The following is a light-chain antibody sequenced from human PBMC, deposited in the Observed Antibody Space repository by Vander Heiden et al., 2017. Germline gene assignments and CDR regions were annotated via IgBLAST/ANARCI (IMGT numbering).Light chain of an antibody. CDR3: QQYGSSPRT. CDR1: PSVSSSY. V-gene: IGKV3-20*01. Sequence: EIVFTQSPGTLSLSPGERATLSCRASPSVSSSYLAWYQQKPGQAPRLLIYGASSRATGIPDRFSGSGSGTDFTLTISRLEPEDFAVYYCQQYGSSPRTFGQGTKVEIK. J-gene: IGKJ1*01. CDR2: GAS.